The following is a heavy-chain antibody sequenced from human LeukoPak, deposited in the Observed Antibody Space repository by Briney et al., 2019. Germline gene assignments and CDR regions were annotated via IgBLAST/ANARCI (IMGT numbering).Heavy chain of an antibody. Sequence: AGGSLRLSCAASGFNFRISWMSWVRQAPGKGLEWVANIKVDGSEKYYVDSVKGRFTISRDNAKNTLYLQMNSLRAEDTAVYYCARDPIYDSSGYDFDYWGQGTLVTVSS. CDR1: GFNFRISW. V-gene: IGHV3-7*01. CDR2: IKVDGSEK. CDR3: ARDPIYDSSGYDFDY. D-gene: IGHD3-22*01. J-gene: IGHJ4*02.